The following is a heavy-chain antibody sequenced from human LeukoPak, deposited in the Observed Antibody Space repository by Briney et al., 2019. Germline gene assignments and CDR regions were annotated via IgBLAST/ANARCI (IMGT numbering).Heavy chain of an antibody. V-gene: IGHV3-11*04. CDR1: GFTFSDYY. Sequence: GGSLRLSCAASGFTFSDYYMSWIRQAPGKGLEWVSYISSSSSTIYYADSVKGRFTISRDNAKNSLYLQMNSLRDEDTAVYYCARDPRGDYAWDCFDYWGQGTLVTVSS. CDR2: ISSSSSTI. CDR3: ARDPRGDYAWDCFDY. J-gene: IGHJ4*02. D-gene: IGHD4-17*01.